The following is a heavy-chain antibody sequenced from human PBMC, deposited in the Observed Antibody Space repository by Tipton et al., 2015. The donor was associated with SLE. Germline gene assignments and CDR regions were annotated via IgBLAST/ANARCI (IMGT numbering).Heavy chain of an antibody. CDR1: GGSISSHY. CDR2: IYHSGST. D-gene: IGHD6-19*01. V-gene: IGHV4-59*11. CDR3: ARDRGRGWLD. Sequence: TLSLTCTVSGGSISSHYWSWIRQPPGKGLEWIGGIYHSGSTYYNPSLKSRVTISVDTSKNQFSLKLSSVTAADTAVYYCARDRGRGWLDWGQGTLVTVSS. J-gene: IGHJ4*02.